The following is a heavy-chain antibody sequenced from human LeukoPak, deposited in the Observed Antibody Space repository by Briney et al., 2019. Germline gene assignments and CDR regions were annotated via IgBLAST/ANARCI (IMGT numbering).Heavy chain of an antibody. V-gene: IGHV3-9*01. CDR3: AKDMAQYYYGSGSYYRYYYGMDV. CDR1: GFTFDDYA. D-gene: IGHD3-10*01. Sequence: PGGSLRLSCAASGFTFDDYAMHWVRQAPGKGLEWVSGISWNSGSIGYADSVKGRFTISRDNAKNSLYLQMNSLRADDTALYYCAKDMAQYYYGSGSYYRYYYGMDVWGQGPTVTVSS. CDR2: ISWNSGSI. J-gene: IGHJ6*02.